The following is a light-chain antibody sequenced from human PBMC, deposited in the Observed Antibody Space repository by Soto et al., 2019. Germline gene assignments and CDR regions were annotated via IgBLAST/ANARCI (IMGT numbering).Light chain of an antibody. CDR1: QSISRT. J-gene: IGKJ1*01. V-gene: IGKV3-20*01. CDR2: GSS. Sequence: EILMTQSPATLSVSPGEGLTLSCRASQSISRTLAWYQQRPGQAPRLLIYGSSIRGAGIPDRFSGSGSGTDFTLTISRLDPEDFAVYFCQQYGSSPRTFGQGTKV. CDR3: QQYGSSPRT.